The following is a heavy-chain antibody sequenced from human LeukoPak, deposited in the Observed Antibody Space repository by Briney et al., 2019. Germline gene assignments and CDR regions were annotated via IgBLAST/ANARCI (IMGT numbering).Heavy chain of an antibody. Sequence: SETLSLTCTVSGGSISSGDYYWSWIRQPPGKGLEWIGYIYYSGSTYYNPSLKSRVTISVDTSKNQFSLKLSSVTAADTAVYYCARAISSGYCDYWGQGTLVTVSS. CDR2: IYYSGST. V-gene: IGHV4-30-4*01. CDR3: ARAISSGYCDY. D-gene: IGHD3-22*01. CDR1: GGSISSGDYY. J-gene: IGHJ4*02.